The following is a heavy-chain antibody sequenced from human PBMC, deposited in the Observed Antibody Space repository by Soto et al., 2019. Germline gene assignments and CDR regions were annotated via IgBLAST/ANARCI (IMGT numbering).Heavy chain of an antibody. J-gene: IGHJ3*02. CDR2: IIPIFGTA. CDR3: ASRGQNYYDSSGSTFDI. V-gene: IGHV1-69*06. CDR1: GGTFRRHA. D-gene: IGHD3-22*01. Sequence: SVKVSCKASGGTFRRHAISWVRPAPGKGLEWMGGIIPIFGTANYAQKFQGRVTITADKSTITAYMELSSLRSEDTAVYYCASRGQNYYDSSGSTFDIWGQGTMVTVSS.